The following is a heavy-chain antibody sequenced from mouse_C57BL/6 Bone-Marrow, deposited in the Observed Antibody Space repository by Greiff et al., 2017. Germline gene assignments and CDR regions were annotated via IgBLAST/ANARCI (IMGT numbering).Heavy chain of an antibody. Sequence: VQLQESGPELVKPGASVKISCKASGYAFRSSWMNWVKQRPGKGLEWIGRIYPGDGDTNYNGKFKGKATLTADKSSSTTYMQLSSLTSEDSAFYFCARRTPPYYYYGPCWYFDVWGTGTTVTVS. CDR3: ARRTPPYYYYGPCWYFDV. J-gene: IGHJ1*03. CDR1: GYAFRSSW. V-gene: IGHV1-82*01. D-gene: IGHD1-1*01. CDR2: IYPGDGDT.